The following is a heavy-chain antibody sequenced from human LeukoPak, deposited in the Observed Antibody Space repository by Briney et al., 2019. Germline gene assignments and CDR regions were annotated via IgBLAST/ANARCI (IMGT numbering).Heavy chain of an antibody. CDR2: IYYSGST. J-gene: IGHJ4*02. CDR1: GGSISSYY. Sequence: PSETLSLTCSVSGGSISSYYWSWIRQPPGKGLEWIGYIYYSGSTNYNPSLKSRVTISVDTSKNQFSLKLSSVTAADTAVYYCATLAGSGWLRYDYDYWGQGTLVTVPS. V-gene: IGHV4-59*08. D-gene: IGHD5-12*01. CDR3: ATLAGSGWLRYDYDY.